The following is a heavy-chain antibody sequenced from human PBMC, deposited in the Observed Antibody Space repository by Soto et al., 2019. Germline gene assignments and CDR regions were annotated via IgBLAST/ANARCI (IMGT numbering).Heavy chain of an antibody. CDR3: AREGPDYGDYYFQH. V-gene: IGHV3-21*01. D-gene: IGHD4-17*01. CDR2: ISSGSISI. CDR1: GFTFSSYN. J-gene: IGHJ1*01. Sequence: PGGSLRLSGAASGFTFSSYNMNWVRQTPGKGLEWVSYISSGSISIYYADSVKGRFTISRDNAKNSLYLQMNSLSAEDTAVYYCAREGPDYGDYYFQHWGQGTLVTVSS.